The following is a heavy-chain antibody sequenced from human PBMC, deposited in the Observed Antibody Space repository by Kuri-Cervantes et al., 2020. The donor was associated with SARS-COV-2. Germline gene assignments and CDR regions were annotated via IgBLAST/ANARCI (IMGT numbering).Heavy chain of an antibody. CDR2: IYSGGST. CDR3: ARDLGPSGFDS. CDR1: GFTVSSNY. D-gene: IGHD3-10*01. Sequence: GESLKISCAASGFTVSSNYMSWVRQAPGKGLEWVSVIYSGGSTYYADSVKGRFTISRDNSKNTLYLQMNSLRAEDTAVYYCARDLGPSGFDSWGQGTLVTVSS. V-gene: IGHV3-66*02. J-gene: IGHJ5*01.